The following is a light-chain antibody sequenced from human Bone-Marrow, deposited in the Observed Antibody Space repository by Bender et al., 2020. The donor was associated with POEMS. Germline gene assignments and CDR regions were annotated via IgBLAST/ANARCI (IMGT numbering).Light chain of an antibody. J-gene: IGLJ3*02. Sequence: QSVLTQPPSASGTPGQRVTISCSGSRSNIGSNTVNWYLQLPGTAPKLLIYNDDQRPSGVPDRFSGSKSGTSASLAFSGLQSEDEADYYCAVWDDSLNGWVFGGGTKLTVL. V-gene: IGLV1-44*01. CDR1: RSNIGSNT. CDR3: AVWDDSLNGWV. CDR2: NDD.